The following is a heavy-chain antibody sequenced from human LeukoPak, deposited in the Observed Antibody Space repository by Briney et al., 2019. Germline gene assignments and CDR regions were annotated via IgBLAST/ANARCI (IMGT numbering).Heavy chain of an antibody. CDR2: ITPMFSTS. CDR3: ARDSSEFRSLLFH. V-gene: IGHV1-69*01. Sequence: SVKVSCKASGGIFSRHTISWVRQSPGQELEWMGGITPMFSTSNYAQKFQGRVTITADEPTSTAYMELSSLRSEDTAVYYCARDSSEFRSLLFHWGQGTLVTVSS. CDR1: GGIFSRHT. D-gene: IGHD1-14*01. J-gene: IGHJ1*01.